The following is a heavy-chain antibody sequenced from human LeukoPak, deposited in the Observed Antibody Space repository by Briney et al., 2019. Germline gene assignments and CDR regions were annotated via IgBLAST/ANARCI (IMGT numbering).Heavy chain of an antibody. CDR1: GGSISSYY. CDR2: IYYSGST. D-gene: IGHD6-6*01. J-gene: IGHJ2*01. Sequence: SETLSLTCTVSGGSISSYYWSWIRQPPGKGLEWIGYIYYSGSTNYNPSLKSRVTISVDTSKNQFSLKLSSVTAADTAVYYCREQLVNGVRGWYFDLWGRGTLVTVSS. CDR3: REQLVNGVRGWYFDL. V-gene: IGHV4-59*12.